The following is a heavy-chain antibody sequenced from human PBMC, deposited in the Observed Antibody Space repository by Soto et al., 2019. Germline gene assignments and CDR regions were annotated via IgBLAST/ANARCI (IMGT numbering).Heavy chain of an antibody. V-gene: IGHV1-3*01. Sequence: GASVKVSCKASGYTFTSYDIHWVRQAPGQRLEWMGWINAGNGNTKYSQKFQGRVTITRDTSATTAYMELSSLRSEDTAVYYCASDPGYYDILTGYHNHFGHWGQGTLVTVSS. D-gene: IGHD3-9*01. CDR3: ASDPGYYDILTGYHNHFGH. J-gene: IGHJ4*02. CDR2: INAGNGNT. CDR1: GYTFTSYD.